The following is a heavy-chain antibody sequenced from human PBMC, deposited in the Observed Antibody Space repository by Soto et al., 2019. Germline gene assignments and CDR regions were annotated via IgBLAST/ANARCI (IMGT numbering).Heavy chain of an antibody. CDR3: ARATVTFALPGGMDV. Sequence: QVQLVESGGGLVKPGGSLRLSCAASGFTFSDYYMSWIRQAPGKGLEWVSYISSSSSYTNYADSVKGRFTISRDNANNPLYMQMNSLRAEDTAVYYCARATVTFALPGGMDVWGQVTTVTVSS. J-gene: IGHJ6*02. CDR1: GFTFSDYY. CDR2: ISSSSSYT. D-gene: IGHD4-4*01. V-gene: IGHV3-11*06.